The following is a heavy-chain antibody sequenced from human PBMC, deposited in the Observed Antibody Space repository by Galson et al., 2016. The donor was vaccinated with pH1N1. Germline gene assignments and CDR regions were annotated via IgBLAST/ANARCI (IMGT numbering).Heavy chain of an antibody. V-gene: IGHV4-38-2*01. Sequence: SETLSLTCGVSGFSVSSGYYWGWIRQRPGKGLEWLGSSYYSVRTYYNPSLRSRVALSVDTSKNQISLKLTSVTAADRADYYCARMARIRGPDLEYYFDYWGQGILVTVSS. D-gene: IGHD1-14*01. J-gene: IGHJ4*02. CDR1: GFSVSSGYY. CDR3: ARMARIRGPDLEYYFDY. CDR2: SYYSVRT.